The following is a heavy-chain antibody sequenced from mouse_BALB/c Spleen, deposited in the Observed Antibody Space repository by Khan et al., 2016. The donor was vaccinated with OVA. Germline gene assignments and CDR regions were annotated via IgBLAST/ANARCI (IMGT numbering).Heavy chain of an antibody. V-gene: IGHV5-6-5*01. CDR2: IGSGGKT. CDR1: GFTFSNYA. CDR3: ARDDWFAY. J-gene: IGHJ3*01. Sequence: EVELVESGGGLVKPGGSLKLSCAASGFTFSNYAMSWVRQTPEKRLEWVASIGSGGKTYYPDSVKGRFTISRDNARNILYLQMSSLRSEDTAMYXCARDDWFAYWGQGTLVTVSA.